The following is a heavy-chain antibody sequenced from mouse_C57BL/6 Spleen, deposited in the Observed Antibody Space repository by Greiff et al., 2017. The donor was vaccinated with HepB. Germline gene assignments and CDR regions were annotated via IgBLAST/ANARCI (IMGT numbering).Heavy chain of an antibody. Sequence: QVQLQQPGAELVRPGSSVKLSCKASGYTFTSYGMHGGRQRPIKGLEWIGNIDPSDSETHYNQKLKDKATLTVDKSSSTAYMQLSSLTSEDSAVYYWARGGPGTVVATDYAMDYWGQGTSVTVSS. CDR1: GYTFTSYG. CDR2: IDPSDSET. V-gene: IGHV1-52*01. D-gene: IGHD1-1*01. J-gene: IGHJ4*01. CDR3: ARGGPGTVVATDYAMDY.